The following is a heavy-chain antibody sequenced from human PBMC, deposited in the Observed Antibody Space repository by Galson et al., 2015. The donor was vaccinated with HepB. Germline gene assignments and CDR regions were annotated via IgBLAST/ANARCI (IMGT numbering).Heavy chain of an antibody. CDR1: GYTLTELS. Sequence: SVKVSCKVSGYTLTELSMHWVRQAPGKGLEWMGGFDPEDGETIYAQKFQGRVTMTEDTSTDTAYMELSSLRSEDTAVYYCATGRRGILGGLIWGWFDPWGPGNPGPVS. J-gene: IGHJ5*01. CDR2: FDPEDGET. V-gene: IGHV1-24*01. D-gene: IGHD3-3*01. CDR3: ATGRRGILGGLIWGWFDP.